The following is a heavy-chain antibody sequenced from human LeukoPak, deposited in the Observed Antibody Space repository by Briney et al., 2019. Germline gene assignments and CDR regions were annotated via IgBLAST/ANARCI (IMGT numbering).Heavy chain of an antibody. V-gene: IGHV3-21*01. D-gene: IGHD3-9*01. CDR2: ISSSSSYI. CDR1: GFTFSSYS. CDR3: ARAHYDILTGPNYFDY. J-gene: IGHJ4*02. Sequence: GGSLRLSCAASGFTFSSYSMNWVRQAPGKGLEWVSSISSSSSYIYYADSVKGRFTISRDNAKNSLYLQMNSLRAEDTDVYYCARAHYDILTGPNYFDYWGQGTLVTVSS.